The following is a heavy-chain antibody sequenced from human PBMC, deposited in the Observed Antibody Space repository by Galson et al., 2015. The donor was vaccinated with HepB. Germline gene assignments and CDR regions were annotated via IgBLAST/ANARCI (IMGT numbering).Heavy chain of an antibody. CDR2: IIPYNGYT. J-gene: IGHJ4*02. V-gene: IGHV1-18*01. Sequence: ASGYTLTRYSISWVRQAPGQGLEWMGWIIPYNGYTSYAQNLQGRVTVTTDTSTTTAYMELRSLRSDDTAVYYCARGGMATFGGPPLDYWGQGTLVTVSS. CDR3: ARGGMATFGGPPLDY. D-gene: IGHD5-24*01. CDR1: GYTLTRYS.